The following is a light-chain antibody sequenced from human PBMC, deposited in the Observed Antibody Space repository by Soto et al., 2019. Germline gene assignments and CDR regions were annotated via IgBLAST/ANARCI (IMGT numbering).Light chain of an antibody. CDR1: QSVRNNY. CDR3: QQYGSSPWT. J-gene: IGKJ1*01. Sequence: EIVLTQSPGALSLSPGERATLSCRASQSVRNNYLAWYQQKPGQAPRLLIYVASSRATGIPDRFSGSGSGTDFTLTISRLEPEDFAVYYCQQYGSSPWTFGQGTKV. CDR2: VAS. V-gene: IGKV3-20*01.